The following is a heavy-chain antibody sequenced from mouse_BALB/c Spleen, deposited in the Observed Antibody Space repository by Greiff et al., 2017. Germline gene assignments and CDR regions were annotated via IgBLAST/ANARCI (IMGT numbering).Heavy chain of an antibody. CDR2: INPYNGDT. D-gene: IGHD2-4*01. CDR3: ARGDYDYGY. CDR1: GYSFTGYF. Sequence: EVKLMESGPELVKPGASVKISCKASGYSFTGYFMNWVMQSHGKSLDWIGRINPYNGDTFYNQKFKGKATLTVDKSSSTAHMELRSLASEDSAVYYCARGDYDYGYWGQGTTLTVSS. J-gene: IGHJ2*01. V-gene: IGHV1-20*02.